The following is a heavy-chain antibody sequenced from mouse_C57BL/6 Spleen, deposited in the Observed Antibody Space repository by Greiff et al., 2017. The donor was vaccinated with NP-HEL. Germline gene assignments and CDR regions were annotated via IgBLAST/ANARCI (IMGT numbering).Heavy chain of an antibody. CDR1: GFNIKDYY. CDR2: IDPEDGDT. V-gene: IGHV14-1*01. CDR3: TTSYVYYGSSYVDWYFDV. Sequence: EVQLQQSGAELVRPGASVKLSCTASGFNIKDYYMHWVKQRPEQGLEWIGRIDPEDGDTEYAPKFQGKATMTADTSSNTAYLQLSSLTSEDTAVYYCTTSYVYYGSSYVDWYFDVWGTGTTVTVAS. J-gene: IGHJ1*03. D-gene: IGHD1-1*01.